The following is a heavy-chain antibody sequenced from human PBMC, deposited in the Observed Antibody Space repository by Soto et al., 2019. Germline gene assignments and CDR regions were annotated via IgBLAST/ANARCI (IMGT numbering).Heavy chain of an antibody. J-gene: IGHJ6*02. V-gene: IGHV1-3*01. CDR2: INAGNGNT. CDR1: GYTFTSYG. D-gene: IGHD3-22*01. CDR3: ARDPNDSSAYYIRYYYGMDV. Sequence: QIQLMQSGAEVKKPGASVKVSCKASGYTFTSYGIHWVRQAPGQRLEWTGWINAGNGNTKYSEKFQGRVTITRDTSASTAYLELSSLRSEDTAVYYCARDPNDSSAYYIRYYYGMDVWGQGTTVTVSS.